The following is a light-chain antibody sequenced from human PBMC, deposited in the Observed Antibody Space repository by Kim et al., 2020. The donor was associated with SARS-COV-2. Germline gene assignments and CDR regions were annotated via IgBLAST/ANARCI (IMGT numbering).Light chain of an antibody. Sequence: KTVTRSCTGSIGSIASNYVQWYQQRPGSAPTTVIYEDNQRPSGVPDRFSGSIDSSSNSASLTISGLKTEDEADYYCQSYDTRNHVVFGGGTQLTVL. V-gene: IGLV6-57*02. CDR2: EDN. J-gene: IGLJ2*01. CDR3: QSYDTRNHVV. CDR1: IGSIASNY.